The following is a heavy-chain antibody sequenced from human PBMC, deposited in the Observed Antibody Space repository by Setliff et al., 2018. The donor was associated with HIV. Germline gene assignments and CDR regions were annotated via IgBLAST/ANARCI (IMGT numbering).Heavy chain of an antibody. J-gene: IGHJ6*03. Sequence: ASVKVSCKASGGTFSSYAISWVRQAPGQGLEWMGGIIPILGIANYAQKFQGRVTITADKSTSTAYMELSSLRSEDTAVYCCASPFGVVTLNYYYYMDVWGKGTTVTVSS. CDR2: IIPILGIA. CDR3: ASPFGVVTLNYYYYMDV. V-gene: IGHV1-69*10. D-gene: IGHD3-3*01. CDR1: GGTFSSYA.